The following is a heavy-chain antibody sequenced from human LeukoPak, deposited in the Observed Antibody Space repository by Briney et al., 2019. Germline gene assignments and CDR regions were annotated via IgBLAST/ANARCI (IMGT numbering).Heavy chain of an antibody. D-gene: IGHD3-10*01. V-gene: IGHV4-38-2*02. CDR2: IYHSGST. Sequence: SETLSLTCTVSGYSISSSYYWGWIRQPPGKGLEWIGSIYHSGSTYYNPSLKSRVTISVDTSKNQFSLKLSSVTAADTAVYYCASGMGYYGSGSYYHFDYWGQGTLVTVSS. CDR3: ASGMGYYGSGSYYHFDY. CDR1: GYSISSSYY. J-gene: IGHJ4*02.